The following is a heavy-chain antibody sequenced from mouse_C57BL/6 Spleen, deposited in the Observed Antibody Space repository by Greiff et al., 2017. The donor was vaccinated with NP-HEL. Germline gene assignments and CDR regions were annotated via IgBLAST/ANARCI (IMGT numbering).Heavy chain of an antibody. Sequence: VMLVESGAELVRPGTSVKVSCKASGYAFTNYLIEWVKQRPGQGLEWIGVINPGSGGTNYNEKFKGKATLTADKSSSTAYMQLSSLTSEDSAVYFCARWLYDYPFDYWGQGTTLTVSS. CDR3: ARWLYDYPFDY. V-gene: IGHV1-54*01. D-gene: IGHD2-4*01. CDR2: INPGSGGT. J-gene: IGHJ2*01. CDR1: GYAFTNYL.